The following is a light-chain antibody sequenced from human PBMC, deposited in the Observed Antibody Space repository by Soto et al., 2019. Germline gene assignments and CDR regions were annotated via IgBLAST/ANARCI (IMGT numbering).Light chain of an antibody. Sequence: ETLLTQSPATLSLSPGERATLSCRASQSVSTSLAWYQQKPGQAPRLLIYDASNRATGIPARFSGSGSGTDFPLTISSLEPEDFAVYYCQQRSDWPRGLTFGGGTKVEIK. CDR1: QSVSTS. J-gene: IGKJ4*01. CDR2: DAS. CDR3: QQRSDWPRGLT. V-gene: IGKV3-11*01.